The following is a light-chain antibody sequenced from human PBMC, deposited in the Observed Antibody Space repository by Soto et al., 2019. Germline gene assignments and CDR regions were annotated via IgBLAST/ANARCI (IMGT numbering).Light chain of an antibody. J-gene: IGKJ5*01. Sequence: DIQMSHSLSSLFAYVGDRVTMTCRASQSISSYLNCYQQKPGKAPKLLIYAASSLQSGVPSRFSGSGSGTDFTLTISSLQPEDFATYYCQQSYSTPITFGQVTRLEIK. CDR3: QQSYSTPIT. CDR2: AAS. CDR1: QSISSY. V-gene: IGKV1-39*01.